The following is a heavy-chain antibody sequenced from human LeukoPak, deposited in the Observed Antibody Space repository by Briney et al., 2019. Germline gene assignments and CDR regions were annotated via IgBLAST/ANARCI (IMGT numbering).Heavy chain of an antibody. CDR3: AKDRGLVYYYDSSGYTTGYYYYYYMDV. D-gene: IGHD3-22*01. V-gene: IGHV3-23*01. J-gene: IGHJ6*03. CDR1: GFTFSSYG. CDR2: VSGSGGST. Sequence: GGSLRLSCAASGFTFSSYGMSWVRQAPGKGLEWVSGVSGSGGSTVYTDSVKGRFTISRDNSKNTLYLQMNSLRAEDTAVYYCAKDRGLVYYYDSSGYTTGYYYYYYMDVWGKGTTVTVSS.